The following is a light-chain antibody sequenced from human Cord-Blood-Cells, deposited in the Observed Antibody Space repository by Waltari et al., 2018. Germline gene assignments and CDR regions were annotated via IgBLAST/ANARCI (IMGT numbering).Light chain of an antibody. CDR2: SNS. V-gene: IGLV7-43*01. CDR1: TGAVTSGYY. CDR3: LLYYGGAQLV. J-gene: IGLJ2*01. Sequence: QTVVTQEPSLTVSPGGTVTLTCASSTGAVTSGYYPNWFQQKPGQAPRVLIYSNSNKHSGTPSRFSGSLLGGKAALTRSGVQPEDEAEYYCLLYYGGAQLVCGGGTKLTVL.